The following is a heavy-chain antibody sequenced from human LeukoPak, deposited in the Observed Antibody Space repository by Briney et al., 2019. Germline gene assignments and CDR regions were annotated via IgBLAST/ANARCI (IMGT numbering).Heavy chain of an antibody. J-gene: IGHJ4*02. V-gene: IGHV4-4*07. CDR1: GGSISSYY. CDR3: ASHRPDSSGWFF. D-gene: IGHD6-19*01. CDR2: IYTSGST. Sequence: SETLSLTCTVSGGSISSYYWSWMRQPAGKGLEWIGRIYTSGSTNYNPSLKSRVTMSVDTSKNQFSLKRSSATAADTAVYYCASHRPDSSGWFFWGQGTLVTVSS.